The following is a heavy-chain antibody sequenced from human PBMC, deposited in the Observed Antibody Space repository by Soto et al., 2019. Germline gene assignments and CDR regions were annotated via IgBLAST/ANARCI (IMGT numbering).Heavy chain of an antibody. CDR2: IKSKTDGATT. V-gene: IGHV3-15*07. Sequence: VQLVESGGGLVQPGGSLRLSCAASGFTFSNAWMNWVRQAPGKGLGWVGRIKSKTDGATTDYAAPVKGRFTISRDDSKNTLYLQMNSLKTEDTAVYYCTTATYYDFWSGSSSGDYWGQGTLVTVSS. CDR1: GFTFSNAW. D-gene: IGHD3-3*01. J-gene: IGHJ4*02. CDR3: TTATYYDFWSGSSSGDY.